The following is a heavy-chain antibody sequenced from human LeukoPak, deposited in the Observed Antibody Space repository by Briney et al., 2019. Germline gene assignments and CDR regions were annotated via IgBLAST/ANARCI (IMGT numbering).Heavy chain of an antibody. Sequence: GGSLRLSCAASGFTFSSYAMSWVRQPPGKGLEWVAFIWYDGTNKYYADSVKGRFTISRDNSKNTLYLQMNSLRAEDTAVYYCAKDSYGEYNWFDPWGQGTLVTVSS. CDR1: GFTFSSYA. V-gene: IGHV3-30*02. CDR3: AKDSYGEYNWFDP. J-gene: IGHJ5*02. CDR2: IWYDGTNK. D-gene: IGHD5-18*01.